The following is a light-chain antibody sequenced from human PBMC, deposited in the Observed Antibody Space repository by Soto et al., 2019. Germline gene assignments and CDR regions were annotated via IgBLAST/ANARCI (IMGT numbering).Light chain of an antibody. CDR2: AAS. V-gene: IGKV1-12*01. Sequence: DIQLTQSPSSVSASIGDRVTISCRASQSIYKWLVWYQQKPGKAPKLLIYAASSLQSGVPSRFSGSGYGTEVTRTISSLQPEDSATYYCHQADSFPLTFGGGTEVAI. CDR1: QSIYKW. J-gene: IGKJ4*01. CDR3: HQADSFPLT.